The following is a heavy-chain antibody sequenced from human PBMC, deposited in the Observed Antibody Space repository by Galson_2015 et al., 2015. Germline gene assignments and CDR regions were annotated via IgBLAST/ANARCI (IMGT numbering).Heavy chain of an antibody. CDR2: IHHSGST. V-gene: IGHV4-30-2*01. J-gene: IGHJ4*02. D-gene: IGHD1-26*01. Sequence: LSLTCTVSGGSVSSGSYYWSWIRQPPGKGLEWIGYIHHSGSTYYNPSLKSRVTISVDRSKNQFSLKLSSVTAADTAVYYCARVGATVNFDYWGQGTLVTVSS. CDR3: ARVGATVNFDY. CDR1: GGSVSSGSYY.